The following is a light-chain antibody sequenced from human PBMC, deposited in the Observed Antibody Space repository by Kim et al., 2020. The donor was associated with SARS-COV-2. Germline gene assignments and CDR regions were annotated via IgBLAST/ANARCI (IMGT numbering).Light chain of an antibody. CDR2: GKN. V-gene: IGLV3-19*01. Sequence: SSELTQDPAVSVALGQTVRITCQGDSLRNYYASWYQQKPGQAPVLVIFGKNNRPSGIPDRFSGSSSGNTASLTITGAQAEDEADYYCNSRDSRGNHWVFG. J-gene: IGLJ3*02. CDR3: NSRDSRGNHWV. CDR1: SLRNYY.